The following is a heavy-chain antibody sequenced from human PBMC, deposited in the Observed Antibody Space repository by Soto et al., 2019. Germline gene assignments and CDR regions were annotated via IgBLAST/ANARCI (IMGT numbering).Heavy chain of an antibody. CDR1: GYTFTGYY. CDR2: INPNSGGT. V-gene: IGHV1-2*02. J-gene: IGHJ6*02. CDR3: ARSKPAYYYGMDV. Sequence: RASVKVSCKASGYTFTGYYMHWVRQAPGQGLEWMGWINPNSGGTNYAQKFQGRVTMTRDTSISTAYMGLSRLRSDDTAVYYCARSKPAYYYGMDVWGQGTTVTVSS.